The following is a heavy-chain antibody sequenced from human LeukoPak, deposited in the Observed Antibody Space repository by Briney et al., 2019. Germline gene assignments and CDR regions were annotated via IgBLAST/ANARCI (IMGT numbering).Heavy chain of an antibody. D-gene: IGHD4-23*01. V-gene: IGHV3-66*01. CDR1: GFTVSSNY. J-gene: IGHJ4*02. CDR3: ARFPTVVTPLDDY. Sequence: GGSLRLSCAASGFTVSSNYMSWVRQAPGKGLEWVSVIYSGGSTYYADSVKGRFTISRDNSKNTLYLQMNSPRAEDTAVYYCARFPTVVTPLDDYWGQGTLVTVSS. CDR2: IYSGGST.